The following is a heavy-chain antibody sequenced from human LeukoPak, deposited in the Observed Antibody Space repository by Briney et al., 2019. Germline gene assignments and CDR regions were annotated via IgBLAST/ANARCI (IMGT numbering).Heavy chain of an antibody. Sequence: SETLSLTCTVSGGSISSYYWSWIRQPPGKGLEWIGYIFDSGNTNYNPSLKSRVTISVDTSKNQFSLNLSSVTAADTAVYYCARDRGSGWYDFAYWGQGTLVTVSS. CDR1: GGSISSYY. J-gene: IGHJ4*02. CDR3: ARDRGSGWYDFAY. D-gene: IGHD6-19*01. CDR2: IFDSGNT. V-gene: IGHV4-59*01.